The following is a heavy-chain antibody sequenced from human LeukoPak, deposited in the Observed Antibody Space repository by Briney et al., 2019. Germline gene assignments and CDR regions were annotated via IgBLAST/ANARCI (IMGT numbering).Heavy chain of an antibody. CDR2: ISTNSRTT. D-gene: IGHD5-12*01. CDR1: GFTFSDYS. Sequence: PGRSLRLSCAASGFTFSDYSMNWVRQAPGKGLEWVSYISTNSRTTYYADSVKGRFTISRDNAKDSLFLQMNSLRDEDTAKYYCARDVRWLRFVFDYWGQGSLVTVSS. V-gene: IGHV3-48*02. J-gene: IGHJ4*02. CDR3: ARDVRWLRFVFDY.